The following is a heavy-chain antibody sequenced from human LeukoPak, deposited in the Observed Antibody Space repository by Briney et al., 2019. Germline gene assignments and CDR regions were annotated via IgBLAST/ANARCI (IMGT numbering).Heavy chain of an antibody. CDR2: ISGSGDTT. J-gene: IGHJ5*02. D-gene: IGHD1-14*01. CDR1: GFTFSSYA. CDR3: AKDIRFNWFDP. V-gene: IGHV3-23*01. Sequence: GGSLRLSCAASGFTFSSYAMSWVRQAPGKGLEWVSVISGSGDTTYYADSVKGRFTISRDNSKNTLYLQINSLRGEDTAVYYCAKDIRFNWFDPWGQGTLVTVSS.